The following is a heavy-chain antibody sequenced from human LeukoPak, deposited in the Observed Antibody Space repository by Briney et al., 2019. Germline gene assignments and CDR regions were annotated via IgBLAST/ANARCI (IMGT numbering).Heavy chain of an antibody. CDR3: ARGGRDQIGSYVDFDY. J-gene: IGHJ4*02. D-gene: IGHD1-26*01. CDR2: IIPIFGTA. Sequence: SVKVSCKASGGTFSSYAISRVRQAPGQGLEWMGGIIPIFGTANYAQKFQGRVTITTDESTSTAYMELSSLRSEDTAVYYCARGGRDQIGSYVDFDYWGQGTLVTVSS. CDR1: GGTFSSYA. V-gene: IGHV1-69*05.